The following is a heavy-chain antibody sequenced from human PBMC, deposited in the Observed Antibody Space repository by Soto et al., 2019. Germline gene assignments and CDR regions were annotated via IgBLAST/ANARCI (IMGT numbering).Heavy chain of an antibody. CDR2: IWYDGSNK. CDR3: SRVWSGGSIDY. Sequence: QVQLVESGGGVVQPGRSLRLSCAASGFIFSNYGMHWVRQAPGKGLEWVAVIWYDGSNKYYADSVKGRFTISRDNSKNTLYLEMNTLRAEDTAVYYCSRVWSGGSIDYWGQGILVTVSS. CDR1: GFIFSNYG. V-gene: IGHV3-33*01. J-gene: IGHJ4*02. D-gene: IGHD2-15*01.